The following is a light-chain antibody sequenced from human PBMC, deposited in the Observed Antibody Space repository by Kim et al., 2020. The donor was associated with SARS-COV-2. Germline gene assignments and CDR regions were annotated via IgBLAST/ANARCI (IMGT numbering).Light chain of an antibody. Sequence: IMMTQSPATLSVSPGERATLSCRASQSVSSSLAWYQQKPGQAPRLLFYGASTRATGIQARFSGSGSGTEFSLTINSLQSEDFAVYYCHQYNNWPYTLGQGTKLEI. V-gene: IGKV3-15*01. CDR2: GAS. J-gene: IGKJ2*01. CDR3: HQYNNWPYT. CDR1: QSVSSS.